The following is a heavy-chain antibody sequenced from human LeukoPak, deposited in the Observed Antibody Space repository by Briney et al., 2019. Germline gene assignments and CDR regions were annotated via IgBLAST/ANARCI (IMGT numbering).Heavy chain of an antibody. D-gene: IGHD3-16*01. V-gene: IGHV3-30*18. CDR1: GFTFSSYG. CDR2: ISYDGSNK. CDR3: AKANPWGD. J-gene: IGHJ4*02. Sequence: GGSLRLSWAASGFTFSSYGMHWVRQAPGKGLEWVAVISYDGSNKYYADSVKGRFTISRDNSKNTLYLQMNSLRAEDTAVYYCAKANPWGDWGQGTLVTVSS.